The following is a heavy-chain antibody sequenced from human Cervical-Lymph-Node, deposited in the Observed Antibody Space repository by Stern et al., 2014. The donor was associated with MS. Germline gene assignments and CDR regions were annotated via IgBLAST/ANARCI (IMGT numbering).Heavy chain of an antibody. V-gene: IGHV1-18*01. Sequence: VQLVQSGAEVKKPGASVKVSCKVSGYTFSSYGFSWVRQAPGQGLEWMGWISVYNGDTSYAEKIQGRVTMTTDTSTSTAYMELRSLRSDDTAVYFCARETPNCSGGTCYPRIDYWGQGTLVTVSS. CDR3: ARETPNCSGGTCYPRIDY. CDR1: GYTFSSYG. J-gene: IGHJ4*02. D-gene: IGHD2-15*01. CDR2: ISVYNGDT.